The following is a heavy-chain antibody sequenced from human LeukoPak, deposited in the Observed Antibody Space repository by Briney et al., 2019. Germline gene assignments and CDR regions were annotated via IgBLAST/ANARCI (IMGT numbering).Heavy chain of an antibody. D-gene: IGHD6-13*01. CDR3: ARDIVAAGLFFDY. J-gene: IGHJ4*02. V-gene: IGHV3-11*04. CDR2: IRGSGGDI. Sequence: GGSPRLSGAASGFTFSYYYMGWIRPAPREGLEWVSYIRGSGGDIHYADSVKGRFTISRDNAKSSLYLQMNSLRAEDTAVYYCARDIVAAGLFFDYWGQGTLVTVSS. CDR1: GFTFSYYY.